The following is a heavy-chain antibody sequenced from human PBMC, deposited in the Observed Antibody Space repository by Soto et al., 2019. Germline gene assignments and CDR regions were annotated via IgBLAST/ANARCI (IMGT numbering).Heavy chain of an antibody. CDR1: GYTFTSYA. D-gene: IGHD6-6*01. V-gene: IGHV1-3*01. J-gene: IGHJ5*02. CDR3: ARDSSSSGPPDNWFDP. CDR2: INAGNGNT. Sequence: ASVKVSCKASGYTFTSYAMHWVRQAPGQRLEWMGWINAGNGNTKYSQKFQGRVTITRDTSESTAYMELSSLRSEDTAVYYCARDSSSSGPPDNWFDPWGQGTLVTVSS.